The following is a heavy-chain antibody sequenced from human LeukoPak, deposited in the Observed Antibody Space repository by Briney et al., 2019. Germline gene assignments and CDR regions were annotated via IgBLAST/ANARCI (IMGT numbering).Heavy chain of an antibody. CDR2: IFYSGST. CDR1: GGSVTSYY. V-gene: IGHV4-59*08. D-gene: IGHD6-19*01. J-gene: IGHJ4*02. Sequence: PSETLSLTCTVSGGSVTSYYWSWIRQPPGKGQEWIGHIFYSGSTKYYPSLKSRVTISVDTSKNQFSLKLSSVTAADTAVYYCARRSSSLFYFDYWGQGTLVTVSS. CDR3: ARRSSSLFYFDY.